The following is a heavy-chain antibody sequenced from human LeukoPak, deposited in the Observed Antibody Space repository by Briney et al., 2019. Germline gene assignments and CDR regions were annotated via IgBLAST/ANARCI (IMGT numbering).Heavy chain of an antibody. CDR1: GYTFTSYD. CDR3: ARGAMGATNLDY. D-gene: IGHD1-26*01. V-gene: IGHV1-8*01. CDR2: MNPNSGNT. Sequence: GASVKVSCKASGYTFTSYDINWVRQATGQGLEWMGWMNPNSGNTGYAQKFQGRVTMTRNTSISTAYMELSSLRSEDTAAYYCARGAMGATNLDYWGQGTLVTVSS. J-gene: IGHJ4*02.